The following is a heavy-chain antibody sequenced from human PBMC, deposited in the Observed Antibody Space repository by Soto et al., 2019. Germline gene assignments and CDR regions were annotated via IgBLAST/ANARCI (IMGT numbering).Heavy chain of an antibody. CDR2: IYYSGST. Sequence: QLQLQESGPGLVKPSETLSLTCTVSGGSISSSSYYWGWIRQPPGKGLEWIGSIYYSGSTYYNPSLKSRVTISVDTSKNQFSLKLSSVTAADTAVYYCASFNYYGSGSYYSWGQGTLVTVSS. V-gene: IGHV4-39*01. J-gene: IGHJ5*02. CDR3: ASFNYYGSGSYYS. CDR1: GGSISSSSYY. D-gene: IGHD3-10*01.